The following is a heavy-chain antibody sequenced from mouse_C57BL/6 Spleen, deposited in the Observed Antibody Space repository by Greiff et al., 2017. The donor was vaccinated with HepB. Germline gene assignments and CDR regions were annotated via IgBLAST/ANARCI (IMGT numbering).Heavy chain of an antibody. J-gene: IGHJ2*01. CDR1: GYTFTDYY. CDR2: INPNNGGT. Sequence: EVQLQQSGPELVKPGASVKISCKASGYTFTDYYMNWVKQSHGKSLEWIGDINPNNGGTSYNQKFKGKATLTVDKSSSTAYMELRSLTSEDSAVYYCARWKAGDFDYWGQGTTLTVSS. V-gene: IGHV1-26*01. D-gene: IGHD4-1*01. CDR3: ARWKAGDFDY.